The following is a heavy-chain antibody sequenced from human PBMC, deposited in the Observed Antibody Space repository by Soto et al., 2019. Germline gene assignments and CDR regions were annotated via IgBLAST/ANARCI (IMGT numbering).Heavy chain of an antibody. V-gene: IGHV4-59*01. CDR1: GGSISNYY. CDR3: ARVHEKGLDAFDI. J-gene: IGHJ3*02. Sequence: QVQLQESGPGLVKPLETLSLTCTVSGGSISNYYWSWIRQPQGKGLKWIAYVYNSGNTNFNPSLKSRVTISVDTSKNQFSLRLTSVTAADTAVYYCARVHEKGLDAFDIWGQGTLVTVSS. CDR2: VYNSGNT.